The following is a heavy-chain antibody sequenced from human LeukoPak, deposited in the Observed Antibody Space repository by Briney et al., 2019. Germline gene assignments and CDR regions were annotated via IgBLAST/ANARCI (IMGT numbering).Heavy chain of an antibody. D-gene: IGHD6-13*01. CDR2: IYYSGST. CDR3: ARAYSPPQWSPFDY. V-gene: IGHV4-34*01. CDR1: DGSFSGYY. Sequence: TSETLSLTCAVYDGSFSGYYWSWIRQPPGKGLEWIGSIYYSGSTYYNPSLKSRVTISVDTSKNQFSLKLSSVTAADTAVYYCARAYSPPQWSPFDYWGQGTLVTVSS. J-gene: IGHJ4*02.